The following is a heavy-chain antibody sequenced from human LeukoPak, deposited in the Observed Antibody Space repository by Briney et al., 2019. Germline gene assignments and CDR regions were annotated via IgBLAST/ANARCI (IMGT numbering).Heavy chain of an antibody. V-gene: IGHV1-24*01. Sequence: ASVKVSCKVSGYTLTELSMHWVRQAPGKGLEWMGGFDPEDGETIYAQKFQGRVTMTEDTSTGTAYMELSSLRSEDTAVYYCATSSSSWYSLQYFDYWGQGTLVTVSS. CDR1: GYTLTELS. J-gene: IGHJ4*02. CDR3: ATSSSSWYSLQYFDY. CDR2: FDPEDGET. D-gene: IGHD6-13*01.